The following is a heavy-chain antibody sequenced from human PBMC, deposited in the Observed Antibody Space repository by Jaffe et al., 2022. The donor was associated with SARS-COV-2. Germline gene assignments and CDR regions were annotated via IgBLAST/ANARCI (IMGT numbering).Heavy chain of an antibody. D-gene: IGHD3-22*01. Sequence: QVQLVESGGGVVQPGRSLRLSCAASGFIFSRHAMHWVRQAPGKGLEWVATLSHDGSNKYYADSAKGRFTISRDNSKSTLYLQMDSLRPDDTAVYYCARDEGAGDRSGYHAWGAWGQGILVTVSA. CDR3: ARDEGAGDRSGYHAWGA. CDR2: LSHDGSNK. CDR1: GFIFSRHA. V-gene: IGHV3-30*04. J-gene: IGHJ4*02.